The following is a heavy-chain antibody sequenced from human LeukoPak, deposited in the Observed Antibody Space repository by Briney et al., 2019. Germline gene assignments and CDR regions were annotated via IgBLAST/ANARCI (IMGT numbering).Heavy chain of an antibody. CDR3: ARDRAGYDSSGYYQRYYYYYYGMDV. CDR1: GFTFSSYG. D-gene: IGHD3-22*01. Sequence: GGSLRLSCAASGFTFSSYGMHWVRQAPGKGLEWVAVIWYDGSNKYYADSVKGRFTISRDNAKNSLYLQMNSLRAEDTAVYYCARDRAGYDSSGYYQRYYYYYYGMDVWGQGTTVTVSS. V-gene: IGHV3-33*01. J-gene: IGHJ6*02. CDR2: IWYDGSNK.